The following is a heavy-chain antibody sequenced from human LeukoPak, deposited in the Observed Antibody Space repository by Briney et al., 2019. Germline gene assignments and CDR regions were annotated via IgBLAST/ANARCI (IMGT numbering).Heavy chain of an antibody. CDR1: GFTFSSYW. CDR3: AKVRTWSSGVLEGADY. D-gene: IGHD6-19*01. CDR2: ISGSGGST. Sequence: GGSLRLSCAASGFTFSSYWMSWVRQAPGKGLEWVSAISGSGGSTYYADSVKGRFTISRDNSKNTLYLQMNSLRAEDTAVYYCAKVRTWSSGVLEGADYWGQGTLVTVSS. V-gene: IGHV3-23*01. J-gene: IGHJ4*02.